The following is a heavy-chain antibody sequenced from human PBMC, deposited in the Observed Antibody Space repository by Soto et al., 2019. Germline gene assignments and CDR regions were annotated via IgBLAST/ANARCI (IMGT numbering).Heavy chain of an antibody. V-gene: IGHV4-34*01. CDR1: GGSFSGYY. Sequence: SETLSLTCAVYGGSFSGYYWSWIRQPPGKGLEWIGEINHSGSTNYNPSLKSRVTISVDTSKNQFSLKLSSVTAADTAVYYCARGRAYWGQGTLVTISS. CDR3: ARGRAY. J-gene: IGHJ4*02. CDR2: INHSGST.